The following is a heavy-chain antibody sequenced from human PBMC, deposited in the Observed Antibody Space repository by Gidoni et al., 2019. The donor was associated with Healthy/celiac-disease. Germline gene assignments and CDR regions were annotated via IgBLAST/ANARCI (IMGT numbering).Heavy chain of an antibody. CDR3: ARGRRGLGPRLKNYFDY. Sequence: QVQLQESGPGLVKPSQTLSLPCTVSGGSISSGGYYWSWIRQHPGKGLEWIGYIYYSGSTYYNPSLKSRVTISVDTSKNQFSLKLSSVTAADTAVYYCARGRRGLGPRLKNYFDYWGQGTLVTVSS. V-gene: IGHV4-31*03. J-gene: IGHJ4*02. CDR2: IYYSGST. D-gene: IGHD3-16*01. CDR1: GGSISSGGYY.